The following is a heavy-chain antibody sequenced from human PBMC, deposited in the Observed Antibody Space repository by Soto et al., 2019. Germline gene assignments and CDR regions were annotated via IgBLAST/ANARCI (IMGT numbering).Heavy chain of an antibody. D-gene: IGHD2-2*01. Sequence: PGGSLRLSYAASGFTFSSYEMNWVRQSPGKGLEWVSYISSSGSTIYYADSVKGRFTISRDNAKNSLYLQMNSLRAEDTAVYYCARDLYMGVVPAAGGYYYGMDVWGQGTTVTVSS. CDR1: GFTFSSYE. V-gene: IGHV3-48*03. CDR2: ISSSGSTI. J-gene: IGHJ6*02. CDR3: ARDLYMGVVPAAGGYYYGMDV.